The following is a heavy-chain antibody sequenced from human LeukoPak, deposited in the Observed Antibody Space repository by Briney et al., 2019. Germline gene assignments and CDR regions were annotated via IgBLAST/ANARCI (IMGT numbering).Heavy chain of an antibody. D-gene: IGHD2-15*01. J-gene: IGHJ4*02. CDR2: ISSSGSAI. Sequence: PGGSLRLSCAASGFSFSSYEMNWVRQAPGKGLEWVSYISSSGSAIFYADSVKGRFTISRDNAKKSLFLQMNSLRAEDTAFYYCASKGGFDDWGQGTLVTVSS. CDR3: ASKGGFDD. CDR1: GFSFSSYE. V-gene: IGHV3-48*03.